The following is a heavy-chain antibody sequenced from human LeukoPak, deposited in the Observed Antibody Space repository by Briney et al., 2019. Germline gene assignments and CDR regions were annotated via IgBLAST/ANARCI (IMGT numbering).Heavy chain of an antibody. CDR1: GDSVSINSAA. J-gene: IGHJ4*02. Sequence: SQTLSLTCAISGDSVSINSAAWNWIRQSPSRGLEWLGSTYYRSKWYNDYAVSVKSRITINPDTSKNQFSLKLSSVTAADTAVYYCARGRRYYYDSSGYSFIPTSYYFDYWGQGTLVTVSS. D-gene: IGHD3-22*01. CDR3: ARGRRYYYDSSGYSFIPTSYYFDY. CDR2: TYYRSKWYN. V-gene: IGHV6-1*01.